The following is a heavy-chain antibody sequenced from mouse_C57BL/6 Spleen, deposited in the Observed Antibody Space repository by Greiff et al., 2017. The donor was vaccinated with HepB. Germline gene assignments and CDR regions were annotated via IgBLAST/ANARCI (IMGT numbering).Heavy chain of an antibody. D-gene: IGHD4-1*01. CDR3: TRTSNWAFDY. CDR1: GYTFTDYE. J-gene: IGHJ2*01. CDR2: IDPETGGT. Sequence: QVQLQQSGAELVRPGASVTLSCKASGYTFTDYEMHWVKQTPVHGLEWIGAIDPETGGTAYNQKFKGKAILTADKSSSTAYMELRSLTSEDSAVYYCTRTSNWAFDYWGQGTTLTVSS. V-gene: IGHV1-15*01.